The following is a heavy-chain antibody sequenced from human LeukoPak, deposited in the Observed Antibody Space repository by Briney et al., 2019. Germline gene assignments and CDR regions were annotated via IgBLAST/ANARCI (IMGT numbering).Heavy chain of an antibody. CDR2: ISGSGGST. Sequence: PGGSLRLSYAASGFTFSSYAMSWVRQAPGKGLEWVSAISGSGGSTYYADSVKGRFTISRDNSKNTLYLQMNSLRAEDTAVYYCARKGGYYGSGSPYNWFDPWGQGTLVTVSS. J-gene: IGHJ5*02. D-gene: IGHD3-10*01. V-gene: IGHV3-23*01. CDR1: GFTFSSYA. CDR3: ARKGGYYGSGSPYNWFDP.